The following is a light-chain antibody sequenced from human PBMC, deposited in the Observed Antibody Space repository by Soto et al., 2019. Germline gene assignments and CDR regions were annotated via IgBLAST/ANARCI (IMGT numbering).Light chain of an antibody. J-gene: IGKJ1*01. Sequence: EVVMTQSAATLSMFPGERATLSCRASQSVSSDLGWYQQKPGQAPRLLIYDASNRATGIPGRFSGSGSGTDFTLTISSLDPKDFAVYYCQQYGGSPTFALGTKVDNK. CDR1: QSVSSD. CDR2: DAS. CDR3: QQYGGSPT. V-gene: IGKV3D-15*01.